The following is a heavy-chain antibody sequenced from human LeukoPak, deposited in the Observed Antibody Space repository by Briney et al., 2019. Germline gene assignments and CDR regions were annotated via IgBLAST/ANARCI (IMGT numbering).Heavy chain of an antibody. CDR2: IGGDSST. D-gene: IGHD6-19*01. CDR3: AKKGSYSSGWYGGHFFDS. J-gene: IGHJ4*01. CDR1: GFTFSSYA. Sequence: GGSLRLSCEASGFTFSSYALSWVRQAPRKGLEWVAAIGGDSSTYYTGSVRGRFTISRDNSKNTVYLQMSSLRVEDTAVYYCAKKGSYSSGWYGGHFFDSWGQGTLVTVSS. V-gene: IGHV3-23*01.